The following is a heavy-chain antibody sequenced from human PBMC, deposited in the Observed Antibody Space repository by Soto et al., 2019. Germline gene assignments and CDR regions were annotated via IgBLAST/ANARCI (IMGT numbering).Heavy chain of an antibody. CDR3: AKDSQLRYFDWTLYGMDV. D-gene: IGHD3-9*01. Sequence: QVQLVESGGGVVQPGRSLRLSCAASGFTFSSYGMHWVRQAPGKGLEWVAVISYDGSNKYYADSVKGRFTISRDNSKNTLYLHMNSLRAEDTAVYYCAKDSQLRYFDWTLYGMDVWGQGTTVTVSS. CDR2: ISYDGSNK. J-gene: IGHJ6*02. CDR1: GFTFSSYG. V-gene: IGHV3-30*18.